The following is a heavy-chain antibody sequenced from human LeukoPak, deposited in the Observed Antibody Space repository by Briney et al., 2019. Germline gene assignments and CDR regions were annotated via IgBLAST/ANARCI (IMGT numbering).Heavy chain of an antibody. V-gene: IGHV3-23*01. CDR3: AKLTEIVVVAARGLYFDY. CDR2: ISGSGGST. D-gene: IGHD2-15*01. CDR1: GFTFSSYS. Sequence: GGSLRLSCAASGFTFSSYSMNWVRQAPGKGLEWVSAISGSGGSTYYADSVKGRFTISRDNSKNTLYLQMNSLRAEDTAVYYCAKLTEIVVVAARGLYFDYWGQGTLVTVSP. J-gene: IGHJ4*02.